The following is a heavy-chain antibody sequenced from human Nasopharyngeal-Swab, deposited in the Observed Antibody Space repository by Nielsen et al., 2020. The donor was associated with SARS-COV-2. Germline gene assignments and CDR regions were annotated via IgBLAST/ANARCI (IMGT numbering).Heavy chain of an antibody. D-gene: IGHD5-18*01. CDR3: ARDEPPQLWPTYGMDV. V-gene: IGHV7-4-1*02. J-gene: IGHJ6*02. CDR1: GYTFTSYA. Sequence: ASVQVSCKASGYTFTSYAMNWVRQAPGQGLEWMGWINTNTGNPTYAQGLTGRFVFSLDTSVSTAYLQISSLKAEDTAVYYCARDEPPQLWPTYGMDVWGQGTTVTVSS. CDR2: INTNTGNP.